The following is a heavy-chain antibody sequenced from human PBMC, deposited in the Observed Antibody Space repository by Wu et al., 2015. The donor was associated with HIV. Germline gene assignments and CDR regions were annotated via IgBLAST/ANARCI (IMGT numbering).Heavy chain of an antibody. CDR1: GYTLSKLS. J-gene: IGHJ3*02. CDR2: FDPKNGET. Sequence: QVHLGQSGTGVKKPGASVRVSCKVSGYTLSKLSMHWVRQAPGKGLEWLGGFDPKNGETIYAQTFKGRVTMTDDTSTDTAYMELSSLRSDDTAVYYCATGLFSYAFDIWAKGQWSPCLQ. V-gene: IGHV1-24*01. CDR3: ATGLFSYAFDI.